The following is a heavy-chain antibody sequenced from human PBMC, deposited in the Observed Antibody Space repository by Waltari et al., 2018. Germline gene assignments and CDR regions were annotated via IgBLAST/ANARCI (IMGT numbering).Heavy chain of an antibody. Sequence: DVQLVESGGGLVKPGESLRLSCATSGFTFDYAWMSWLRQAPGKGLEWVGRIKNKVDGGTTDYAAPVKGRFTISRDDSKSTLYLQMNSLQAEDTAVYYCTTVGGNYPPYSYYFAMDVWGQGTTVTVSS. J-gene: IGHJ6*02. V-gene: IGHV3-15*01. CDR3: TTVGGNYPPYSYYFAMDV. CDR2: IKNKVDGGTT. CDR1: GFTFDYAW. D-gene: IGHD1-7*01.